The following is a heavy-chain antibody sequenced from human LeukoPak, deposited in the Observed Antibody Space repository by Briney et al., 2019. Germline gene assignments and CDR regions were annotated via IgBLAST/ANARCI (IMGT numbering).Heavy chain of an antibody. V-gene: IGHV3-21*01. CDR1: GFTVSSNY. D-gene: IGHD5-18*01. CDR3: ARDSRGYSYGRTFDY. CDR2: ISSSSTYI. Sequence: PGGSLRLSCAASGFTVSSNYMSWVRQAPGKGLEWVSSISSSSTYIYYADSVKGRFTISRDNAKNSLYLQMNSLRAEDTAVYYCARDSRGYSYGRTFDYWGQGTLVTVSS. J-gene: IGHJ4*02.